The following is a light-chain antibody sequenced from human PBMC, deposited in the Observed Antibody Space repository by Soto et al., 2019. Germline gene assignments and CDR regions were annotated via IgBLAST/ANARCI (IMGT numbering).Light chain of an antibody. Sequence: QSALTQPPSASGTPGQRITIFCYGSTSNIESHTVNWYQQVPGTAPKLLINTNNQRPSGVPDRFSGSKSGASASLAINGLQSEDEATYFCATWDDSRKGVFGTGTKVTV. CDR1: TSNIESHT. CDR2: TNN. J-gene: IGLJ1*01. CDR3: ATWDDSRKGV. V-gene: IGLV1-44*01.